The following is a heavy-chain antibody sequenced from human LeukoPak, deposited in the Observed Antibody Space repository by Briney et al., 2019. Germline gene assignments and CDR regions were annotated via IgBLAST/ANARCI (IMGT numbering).Heavy chain of an antibody. CDR2: IIPIFGTA. J-gene: IGHJ3*02. Sequence: SVKVSCKASGGTFSSYAISWVRQAPGQGLEWMGGIIPIFGTANYAQKFQGRVTITADESTSTAYMELSSLRSEDTAVYYCARDDYYDSSGYSAAFDIWGQGTMVTVSS. CDR1: GGTFSSYA. V-gene: IGHV1-69*13. D-gene: IGHD3-22*01. CDR3: ARDDYYDSSGYSAAFDI.